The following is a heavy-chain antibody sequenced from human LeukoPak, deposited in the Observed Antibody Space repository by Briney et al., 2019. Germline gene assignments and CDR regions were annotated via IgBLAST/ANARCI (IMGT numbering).Heavy chain of an antibody. CDR1: GYSFTSYW. V-gene: IGHV5-51*01. CDR3: ARHRGDYVWGSYRDRYFDY. Sequence: ASVKVSCKGSGYSFTSYWIGWVRQMPGKGLEWMGIIYPGDSDTRYSPSFQGQVTISADKSISTAYLQWSSLKASDTAMYYCARHRGDYVWGSYRDRYFDYWGQGTLVTVSS. D-gene: IGHD3-16*02. CDR2: IYPGDSDT. J-gene: IGHJ4*02.